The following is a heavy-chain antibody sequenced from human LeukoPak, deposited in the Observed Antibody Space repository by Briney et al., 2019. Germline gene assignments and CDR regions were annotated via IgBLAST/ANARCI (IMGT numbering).Heavy chain of an antibody. CDR1: GFTFSSYG. Sequence: GRSLRLSCAAPGFTFSSYGMHWVRQAPGKGLEWVAVISYDGSNKYYADSVKGRFAISRDNSKNTLYLQMNSLRAEDTAVYYCARSGRGPRVIDAFDIWGQGTMVTVSS. CDR2: ISYDGSNK. CDR3: ARSGRGPRVIDAFDI. D-gene: IGHD4-17*01. J-gene: IGHJ3*02. V-gene: IGHV3-30*03.